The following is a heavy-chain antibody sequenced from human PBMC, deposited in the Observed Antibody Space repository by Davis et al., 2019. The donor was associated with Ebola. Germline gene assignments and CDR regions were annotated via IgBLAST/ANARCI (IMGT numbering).Heavy chain of an antibody. CDR3: AKEMREYRGDIDY. J-gene: IGHJ4*02. CDR2: INSDGSST. CDR1: GFSFSGYW. D-gene: IGHD3-10*01. V-gene: IGHV3-74*01. Sequence: GESLKISCAASGFSFSGYWMHWVRQAPGKGLVWVSRINSDGSSTSYADSVKGRFTISRDNAKNTLYLQMNSLRAEDTAMYYCAKEMREYRGDIDYWGQGTLVTVSS.